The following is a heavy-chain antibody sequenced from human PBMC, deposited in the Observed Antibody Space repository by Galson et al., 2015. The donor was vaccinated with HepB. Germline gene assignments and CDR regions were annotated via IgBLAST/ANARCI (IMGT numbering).Heavy chain of an antibody. CDR3: ARGNSFTIFGLYYYYMDV. D-gene: IGHD3-3*01. Sequence: SLRLSCAASGFTFSSYEMNWVRQAPGKGLEWVSYISSSGSTIYYADSVKGRFTISRDNAKNSLYLQMNSLRAEDTAVYYCARGNSFTIFGLYYYYMDVWGKGTTVTVSS. CDR1: GFTFSSYE. J-gene: IGHJ6*03. CDR2: ISSSGSTI. V-gene: IGHV3-48*03.